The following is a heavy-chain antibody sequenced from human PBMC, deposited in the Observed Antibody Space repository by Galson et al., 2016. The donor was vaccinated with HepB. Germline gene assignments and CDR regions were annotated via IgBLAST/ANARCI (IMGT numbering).Heavy chain of an antibody. CDR3: TTVGIFYYDTSGSPYYYGMDV. J-gene: IGHJ6*02. CDR2: IKSSTAGGTI. D-gene: IGHD3-22*01. Sequence: SLRLSCAASGFTFNTAWMNWVRQGPGKGLEWVGRIKSSTAGGTIDYAAPVKGRFTISRDDSKDTLYLQMDSLKTEDTAVYFCTTVGIFYYDTSGSPYYYGMDVWGQGTTVTVSS. CDR1: GFTFNTAW. V-gene: IGHV3-15*07.